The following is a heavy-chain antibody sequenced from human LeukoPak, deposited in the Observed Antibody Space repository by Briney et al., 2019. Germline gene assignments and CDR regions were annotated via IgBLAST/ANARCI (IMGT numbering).Heavy chain of an antibody. D-gene: IGHD3-10*01. V-gene: IGHV3-21*01. Sequence: GGSLRLSCAASGFTFSSYSMNWVRQAPGKGLEWVSSISTSSSYIYYADSVKGRFTISRDNAKNSLYLQMNSLRAEDTAVYYCARVSGTFGELYWGQGTLVTVSS. CDR3: ARVSGTFGELY. CDR1: GFTFSSYS. CDR2: ISTSSSYI. J-gene: IGHJ4*02.